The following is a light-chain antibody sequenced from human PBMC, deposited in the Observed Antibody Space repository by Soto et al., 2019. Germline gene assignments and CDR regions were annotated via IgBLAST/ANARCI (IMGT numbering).Light chain of an antibody. V-gene: IGLV2-11*01. J-gene: IGLJ3*02. CDR3: CSYAGSYTLEV. Sequence: QSALTQPRSVSGSPGQSVTISCTGTSSDVGGYNYVSWYQQHPGKAPKLMIYDVSKRPSGVPDRFSVSKSGNTASLTISGLQAEDEADYYCCSYAGSYTLEVFGGGTKVTVL. CDR2: DVS. CDR1: SSDVGGYNY.